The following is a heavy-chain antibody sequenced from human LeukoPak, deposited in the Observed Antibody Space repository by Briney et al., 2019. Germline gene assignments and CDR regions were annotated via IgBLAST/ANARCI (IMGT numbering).Heavy chain of an antibody. D-gene: IGHD6-19*01. Sequence: GGSLRLSCAASGSTFSDYYMSWIRQAPGKGLEWVSYISSSGSTIYYADSVKGRFTISRDNAKNSLYLQMNSLRAEDTAVYYCARDSLSGWSFDYWGQGTLVTVSS. V-gene: IGHV3-11*04. CDR2: ISSSGSTI. CDR1: GSTFSDYY. J-gene: IGHJ4*02. CDR3: ARDSLSGWSFDY.